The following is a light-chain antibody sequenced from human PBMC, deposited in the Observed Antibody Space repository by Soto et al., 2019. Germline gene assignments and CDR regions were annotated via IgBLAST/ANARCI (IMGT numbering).Light chain of an antibody. V-gene: IGKV3-20*01. CDR3: QQYGSSPQT. J-gene: IGKJ1*01. Sequence: EIVLTQSPGTLSLSPGERATLSGTASHSVRTNVAWYQHKPGQPPRLLISGASSRATGIPDRFSGSGSGTDFTLTISRLEPEDFAVYYCQQYGSSPQTFGQGTKVDIK. CDR1: HSVRTN. CDR2: GAS.